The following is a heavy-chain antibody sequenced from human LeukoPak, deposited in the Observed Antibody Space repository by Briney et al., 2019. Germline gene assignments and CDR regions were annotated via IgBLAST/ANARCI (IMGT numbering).Heavy chain of an antibody. Sequence: GGSLRLSCAASGFTFSSYAMSWVRQAPGKGLEWVSAISGSGGSTYYADSVKGRFTISRDNSKNTLYLQMNSLRAEDTAVYYCAKDKSGYCSSTSGYGWAAFDIWGQGTMVTVSS. CDR3: AKDKSGYCSSTSGYGWAAFDI. V-gene: IGHV3-23*01. CDR2: ISGSGGST. J-gene: IGHJ3*02. D-gene: IGHD2-2*01. CDR1: GFTFSSYA.